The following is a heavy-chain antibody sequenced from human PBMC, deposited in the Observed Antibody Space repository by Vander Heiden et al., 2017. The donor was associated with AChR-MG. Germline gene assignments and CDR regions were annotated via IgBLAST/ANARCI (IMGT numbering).Heavy chain of an antibody. D-gene: IGHD3-16*01. J-gene: IGHJ3*02. CDR3: ARTRRGRRAFDI. V-gene: IGHV4-34*01. CDR1: GGSFSGYY. CDR2: INHSGST. Sequence: QVQLQQWGAGLLKPSETLSLTCAVYGGSFSGYYWSWIRQPPGKGLEWIGEINHSGSTNYNPSLKSRVTISVDTSKNQFSLKLSSVTAADTAVYYCARTRRGRRAFDIWGQGTMVTVSS.